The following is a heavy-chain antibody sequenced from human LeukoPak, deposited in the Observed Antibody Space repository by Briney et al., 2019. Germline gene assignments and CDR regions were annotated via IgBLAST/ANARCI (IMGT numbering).Heavy chain of an antibody. D-gene: IGHD4-17*01. Sequence: TSETLSLTCAVYGGSFSGYYWSWIRQPPGKGLEWIGEINHSGSTNYNPSLKSRVTISVDTSKNQFSLKLSSVTAADTAVYYCARGTRRLRHAFDIWGQGTMVTVSS. V-gene: IGHV4-34*01. CDR3: ARGTRRLRHAFDI. J-gene: IGHJ3*02. CDR1: GGSFSGYY. CDR2: INHSGST.